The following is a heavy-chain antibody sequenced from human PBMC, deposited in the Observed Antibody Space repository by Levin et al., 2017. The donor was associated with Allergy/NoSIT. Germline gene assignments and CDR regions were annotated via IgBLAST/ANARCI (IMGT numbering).Heavy chain of an antibody. D-gene: IGHD5-24*01. CDR1: GGSISTYY. Sequence: SETLSLTCSVSGGSISTYYWNWIRQPPGKGLEWIGYIIYSGSANYNPSLRSRFSISVDTSKNQFSLKLSSVTAADTAVYYCARADAYNYGYYYGMDVWGQGTTVTVSS. CDR3: ARADAYNYGYYYGMDV. V-gene: IGHV4-59*01. CDR2: IIYSGSA. J-gene: IGHJ6*02.